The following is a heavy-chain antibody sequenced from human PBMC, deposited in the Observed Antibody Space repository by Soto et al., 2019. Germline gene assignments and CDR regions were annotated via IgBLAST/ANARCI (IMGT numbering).Heavy chain of an antibody. Sequence: XSVKVSCKASVYTFTNYYMHWVRQAPGQGLEWMGIIYPSGGSTRNAQKFQGRVTMTRDTPTSTVYMELSSLRSEDTAVYYCARDFSGPMDYWGRGPLVTVSS. J-gene: IGHJ4*02. CDR3: ARDFSGPMDY. CDR2: IYPSGGST. V-gene: IGHV1-46*01. D-gene: IGHD3-10*01. CDR1: VYTFTNYY.